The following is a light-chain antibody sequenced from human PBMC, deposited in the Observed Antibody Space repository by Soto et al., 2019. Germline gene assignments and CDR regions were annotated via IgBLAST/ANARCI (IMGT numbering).Light chain of an antibody. V-gene: IGLV2-8*01. CDR1: SSDVGGYNY. CDR3: SSYAGSNNPWV. Sequence: QSALTQPPSASGSPGQSVTISCTGTSSDVGGYNYVCWYQQQPGKAPKLMISEVSKRPSGVPDRFSGSKSGNTASLTVSGLQAEDEADYYCSSYAGSNNPWVFGGGTKLTVL. J-gene: IGLJ3*02. CDR2: EVS.